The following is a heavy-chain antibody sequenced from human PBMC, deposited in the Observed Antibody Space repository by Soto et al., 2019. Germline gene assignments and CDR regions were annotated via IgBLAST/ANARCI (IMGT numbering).Heavy chain of an antibody. CDR3: ARGNSSGWYVSRYYGMDV. J-gene: IGHJ6*02. CDR2: ISSSSSTI. V-gene: IGHV3-48*01. Sequence: PGGSLRLSCAASGFTFSSYSMNWVRQAPGKGLEWVSYISSSSSTIYYADSVKGRFTISRENAKNSLYLQMNSLRAGDTAVYYCARGNSSGWYVSRYYGMDVWGQGTTVTVSS. CDR1: GFTFSSYS. D-gene: IGHD6-19*01.